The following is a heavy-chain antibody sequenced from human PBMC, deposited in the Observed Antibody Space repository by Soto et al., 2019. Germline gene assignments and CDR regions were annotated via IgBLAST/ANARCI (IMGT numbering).Heavy chain of an antibody. CDR1: NASISSYY. J-gene: IGHJ6*02. V-gene: IGHV4-59*01. CDR2: MAPSGAY. CDR3: AIVGNFAYGIQDHYGLDV. Sequence: QVRLQESGPGLVKPSETLSLTCTVSNASISSYYWSWIRQPPGKRLEWIGYMAPSGAYKYNPPLAGRVNISVDAADNHCSQKLTSMDAPVRAFYYCAIVGNFAYGIQDHYGLDVWGRRNTVTV. D-gene: IGHD3-16*01.